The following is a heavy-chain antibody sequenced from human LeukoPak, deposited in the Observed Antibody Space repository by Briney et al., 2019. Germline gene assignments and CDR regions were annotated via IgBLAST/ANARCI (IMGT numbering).Heavy chain of an antibody. CDR2: INHSGST. CDR1: GGSVSSGSYC. Sequence: SETLSLTCTVSGGSVSSGSYCWTWIRQPPGKGLEWIGEINHSGSTDYNPSLKSRVTISVDTSKNQFSLKLSSVTAADTAVFYCARGRGRYGSGSYYRSGWFDPWGQGTLVTVSS. J-gene: IGHJ5*02. D-gene: IGHD3-10*01. V-gene: IGHV4-39*07. CDR3: ARGRGRYGSGSYYRSGWFDP.